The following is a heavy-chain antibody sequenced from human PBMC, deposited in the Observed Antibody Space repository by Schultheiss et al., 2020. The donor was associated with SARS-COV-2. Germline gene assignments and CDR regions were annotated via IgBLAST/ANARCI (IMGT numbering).Heavy chain of an antibody. CDR2: IYPGDSDT. CDR3: ASSQSYSGSYHLDY. D-gene: IGHD1-26*01. J-gene: IGHJ4*02. Sequence: GESLKISCRGSGYMFTSYWIGWVRQMPGKGLEWMGIIYPGDSDTRYSPAFQGQVTISVDKSISTAYLQWSSLKASDTAMYYCASSQSYSGSYHLDYWGQGTLVTVSS. V-gene: IGHV5-51*01. CDR1: GYMFTSYW.